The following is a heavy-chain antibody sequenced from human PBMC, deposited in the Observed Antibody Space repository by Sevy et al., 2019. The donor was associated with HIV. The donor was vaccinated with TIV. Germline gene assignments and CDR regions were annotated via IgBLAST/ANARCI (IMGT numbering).Heavy chain of an antibody. V-gene: IGHV1-69*13. D-gene: IGHD5-12*01. CDR3: AKLRGGVATIRDYYYYGMDV. CDR1: GGTFSSYA. Sequence: ASVKVSCKASGGTFSSYAISWVRQAPGQGLEWMGGIIPIFGTANYAQKFQGRVTITADESTSTAYMELGSLRSEDTAVYYCAKLRGGVATIRDYYYYGMDVWGQGTTVTVSS. CDR2: IIPIFGTA. J-gene: IGHJ6*02.